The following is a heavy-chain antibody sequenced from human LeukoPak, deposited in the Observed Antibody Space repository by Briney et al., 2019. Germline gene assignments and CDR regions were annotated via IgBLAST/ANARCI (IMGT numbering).Heavy chain of an antibody. V-gene: IGHV3-53*04. CDR2: IYSGGST. CDR3: ARALYYYVLPYY. CDR1: GFTVSSND. D-gene: IGHD3-10*02. Sequence: GGSLRLSCAASGFTVSSNDISWVRQAPGKGLEWVSVIYSGGSTYYADSVKGRFTISRHNSKNTLDLQMNSLRAEGTAVFYCARALYYYVLPYYWGQGTLVTVSS. J-gene: IGHJ4*02.